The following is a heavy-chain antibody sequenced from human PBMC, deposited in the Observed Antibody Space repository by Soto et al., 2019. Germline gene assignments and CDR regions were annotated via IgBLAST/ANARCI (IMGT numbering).Heavy chain of an antibody. V-gene: IGHV1-3*01. Sequence: QVQLVQSGAEVKKPGASVKVSCKASGYTFTSYAMHWVRQAPGQRLEWMGSINAGNGNTKYSQKFQGRVTITRDTSASTAYMELSSLRSEDTAVYYCARDPAGMLALGDSWGQGTLVTVSS. D-gene: IGHD6-13*01. CDR2: INAGNGNT. J-gene: IGHJ4*02. CDR3: ARDPAGMLALGDS. CDR1: GYTFTSYA.